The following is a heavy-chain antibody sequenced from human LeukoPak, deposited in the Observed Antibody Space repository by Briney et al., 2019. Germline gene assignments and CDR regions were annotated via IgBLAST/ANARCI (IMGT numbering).Heavy chain of an antibody. Sequence: PSETLSLTCSVSGGSISSGTYCWGWIRQPPGKGLEWXGSICYSGTAYYNPSLKSRVTISVDTSKNQFSLKLSSVTAADTAVHYCARRSNFGSSWFFDYWGQGTLVTVSS. CDR3: ARRSNFGSSWFFDY. CDR1: GGSISSGTYC. V-gene: IGHV4-39*01. D-gene: IGHD6-13*01. CDR2: ICYSGTA. J-gene: IGHJ4*02.